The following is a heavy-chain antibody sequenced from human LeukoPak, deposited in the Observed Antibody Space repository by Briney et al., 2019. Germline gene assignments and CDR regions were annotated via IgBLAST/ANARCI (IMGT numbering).Heavy chain of an antibody. CDR1: GFTFSSYA. D-gene: IGHD3-22*01. CDR3: AKELDSSAEYYFDY. CDR2: ISGSGGST. Sequence: GGSLRLSCAASGFTFSSYAMSWVRQAPGKGLEWGSAISGSGGSTYYADPVKGRFTISRANSKHTLYLQMNSLRAEDTAVYYCAKELDSSAEYYFDYWGQGTLVTVSS. V-gene: IGHV3-23*01. J-gene: IGHJ4*02.